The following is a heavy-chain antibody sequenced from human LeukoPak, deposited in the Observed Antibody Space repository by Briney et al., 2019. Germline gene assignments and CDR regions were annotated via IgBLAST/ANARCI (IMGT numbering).Heavy chain of an antibody. CDR2: INPNNGGT. Sequence: ASVKVSCKASGYTFIDYYMHWVRRAPGQGLEWMGWINPNNGGTNYAQKFQGRVTMTRDTSISTAYTELSRLTSDDTAIYYCARGVLAGYDSSGYPFYNWFDPWGQGTLVTVSS. J-gene: IGHJ5*02. CDR1: GYTFIDYY. CDR3: ARGVLAGYDSSGYPFYNWFDP. V-gene: IGHV1-2*02. D-gene: IGHD3-22*01.